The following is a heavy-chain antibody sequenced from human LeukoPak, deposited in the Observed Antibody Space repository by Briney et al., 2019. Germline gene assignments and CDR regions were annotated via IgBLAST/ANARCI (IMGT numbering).Heavy chain of an antibody. CDR2: ISGDSRYI. V-gene: IGHV3-21*06. CDR3: ARGPFSSSWSEFDY. D-gene: IGHD6-13*01. Sequence: GGSLRLSCSASGFTFSYYSLNWVRQAPGKGLEWVSCISGDSRYIYYADSVKGRSTISRDNAQNSLNLHMNSLRAEDTAVYYCARGPFSSSWSEFDYWGEGTLVTVSS. CDR1: GFTFSYYS. J-gene: IGHJ4*02.